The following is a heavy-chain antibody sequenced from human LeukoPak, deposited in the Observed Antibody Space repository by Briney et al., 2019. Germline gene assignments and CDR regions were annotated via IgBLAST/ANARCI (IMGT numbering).Heavy chain of an antibody. CDR1: GGSISSYY. V-gene: IGHV4-39*01. J-gene: IGHJ4*02. CDR2: IYYSGST. D-gene: IGHD2-2*01. Sequence: PSETLSLTCTVSGGSISSYYWGWIRQPPGKGLEWIGSIYYSGSTYYNPSLKSRVTISVDTSKNQFSLKLSSVTAADTAVYYCARGIVVVPAFGYWGQGTLVAVSS. CDR3: ARGIVVVPAFGY.